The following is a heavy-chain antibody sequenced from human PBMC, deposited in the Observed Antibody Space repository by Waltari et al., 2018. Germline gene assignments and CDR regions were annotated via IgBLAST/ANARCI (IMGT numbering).Heavy chain of an antibody. D-gene: IGHD3-10*01. V-gene: IGHV1-24*01. CDR1: GYTLTELS. CDR3: ATLSLSEVNDRGAFDI. J-gene: IGHJ3*02. CDR2: FDPEDGET. Sequence: QVQLVQSGAEVKKPGASVKVSCKVSGYTLTELSMHWVRQAPGKGLEWMGGFDPEDGETIYAQKFQGRVTMTEDTSTDTAYMELSSLRSEDTAVYYCATLSLSEVNDRGAFDIWGQGTMVTVSS.